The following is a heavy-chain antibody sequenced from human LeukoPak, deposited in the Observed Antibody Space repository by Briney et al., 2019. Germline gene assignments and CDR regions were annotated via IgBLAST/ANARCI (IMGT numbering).Heavy chain of an antibody. J-gene: IGHJ4*02. CDR2: IYYSGST. V-gene: IGHV4-59*08. CDR1: GGSISSYY. Sequence: SETLSLTCTVSGGSISSYYWSWIRQPPGKGLEWIGYIYYSGSTNYSPSLKSRVTISVDTSKNQFSLKLSSVTAADTAVYYCARRKTLVAPLDYWGQGTLVTVSS. D-gene: IGHD2-15*01. CDR3: ARRKTLVAPLDY.